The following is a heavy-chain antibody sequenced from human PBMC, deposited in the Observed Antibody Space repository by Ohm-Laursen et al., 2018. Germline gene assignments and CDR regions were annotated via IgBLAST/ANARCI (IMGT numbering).Heavy chain of an antibody. Sequence: GSLRLSCTALGFTFSNAWMSWVRQAPGKGLEWVGRIKSKTDGGTTDYAAPVKGRFTISRDDSKNTLYLHMSSLKTEDTAVYYCTTVTAVAIIYWGQGTLVTVSA. CDR2: IKSKTDGGTT. CDR3: TTVTAVAIIY. D-gene: IGHD6-19*01. J-gene: IGHJ4*02. V-gene: IGHV3-15*01. CDR1: GFTFSNAW.